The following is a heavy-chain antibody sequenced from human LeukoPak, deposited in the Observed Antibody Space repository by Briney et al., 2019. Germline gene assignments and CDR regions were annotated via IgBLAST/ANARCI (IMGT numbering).Heavy chain of an antibody. CDR2: ISSSSSYI. CDR3: ARDYTSIAAGSGY. Sequence: PGGSLRLSCAASGFTFSSYSMNWVRQAPGKGLEWVSSISSSSSYIYYADSVKGRFTISRDNAKNSLYLQMNSLRAEDTAVYYCARDYTSIAAGSGYWGQGTLVTVSS. V-gene: IGHV3-21*01. CDR1: GFTFSSYS. J-gene: IGHJ4*02. D-gene: IGHD6-6*01.